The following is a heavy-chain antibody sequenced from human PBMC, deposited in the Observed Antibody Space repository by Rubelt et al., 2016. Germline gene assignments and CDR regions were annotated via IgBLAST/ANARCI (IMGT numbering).Heavy chain of an antibody. Sequence: QVQLVQSGAEVKKPGSSVKVSCKASGGTFSSYAISWVRQAPGQGLEWMGRIIPILGIANYARKFQGRVTITADKSTSTAYMELSSLRSEDTAVYYCARCLVGGSYYRHYYYGMDVWGQGTTVTVSS. V-gene: IGHV1-69*04. D-gene: IGHD1-26*01. CDR3: ARCLVGGSYYRHYYYGMDV. CDR1: GGTFSSYA. J-gene: IGHJ6*02. CDR2: IIPILGIA.